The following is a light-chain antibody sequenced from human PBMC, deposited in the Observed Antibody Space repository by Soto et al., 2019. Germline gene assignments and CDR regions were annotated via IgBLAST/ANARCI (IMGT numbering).Light chain of an antibody. Sequence: QSALTQPASVSGSPGQSITISCTGTSSDVGGYNYVSWYQQHPGKAPKLMIYEVSNRPSGVSNRFSGSKSGNTASLTISGLQAEDEADYYCSSYTNSSILEPFGGGTKLTVL. CDR2: EVS. J-gene: IGLJ2*01. V-gene: IGLV2-14*01. CDR1: SSDVGGYNY. CDR3: SSYTNSSILEP.